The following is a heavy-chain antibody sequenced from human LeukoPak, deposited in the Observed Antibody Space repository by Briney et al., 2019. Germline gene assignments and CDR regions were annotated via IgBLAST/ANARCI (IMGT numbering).Heavy chain of an antibody. D-gene: IGHD6-13*01. CDR1: GFTFSSYN. CDR2: ISSSRRTI. Sequence: GGSLRLSCAASGFTFSSYNINWVRQAPGKGLEWVSYISSSRRTISYADSVKGRFTISRDNSKNTLYLQMNSLKAEDMAIYYCAKDRFISAAVNRGYDYWGQGTLVTVSS. V-gene: IGHV3-48*01. CDR3: AKDRFISAAVNRGYDY. J-gene: IGHJ4*02.